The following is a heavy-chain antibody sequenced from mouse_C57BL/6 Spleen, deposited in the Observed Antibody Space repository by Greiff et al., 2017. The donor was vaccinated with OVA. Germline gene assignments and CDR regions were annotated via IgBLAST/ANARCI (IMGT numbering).Heavy chain of an antibody. Sequence: VQLQQPGAELVMPGASVKLSCKASGYTFTSYWMHWVKQRPGQGLEWIGEIDPSDSYTNYNQKFKGKSTLTVDKSSSTAYMQLSSLTSEDSAVYYCARWDGNGNFDYWGQGTTLTVSS. CDR1: GYTFTSYW. CDR2: IDPSDSYT. CDR3: ARWDGNGNFDY. D-gene: IGHD2-1*01. V-gene: IGHV1-69*01. J-gene: IGHJ2*01.